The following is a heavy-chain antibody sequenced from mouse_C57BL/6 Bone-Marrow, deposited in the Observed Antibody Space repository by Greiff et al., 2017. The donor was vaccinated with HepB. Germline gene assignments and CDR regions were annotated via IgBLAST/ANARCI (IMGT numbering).Heavy chain of an antibody. CDR2: IYPRDGST. CDR1: GYTFTDHT. D-gene: IGHD2-4*01. Sequence: VQLQQSDAELVKPGASVKISCKASGYTFTDHTIHWMKQRPEQGLEWIGYIYPRDGSTKYNEKFKGKATLTADKSSSTAYMQLNSLTSEDAAVYFCARRRYDYGAWFAYWGQGTLVTVSA. V-gene: IGHV1-78*01. J-gene: IGHJ3*01. CDR3: ARRRYDYGAWFAY.